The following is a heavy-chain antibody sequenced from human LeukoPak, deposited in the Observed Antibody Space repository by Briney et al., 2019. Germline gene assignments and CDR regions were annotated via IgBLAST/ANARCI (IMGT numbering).Heavy chain of an antibody. J-gene: IGHJ3*02. CDR3: ARAGTMIVVGHDAFDI. Sequence: PGRSLRLSCAASGFTFSSYGVHWVRQAPGKGLEWVAVIWFDGSNKYYADSVKGRFTISRDNSKNTLYLQMNSLGAEDTAVYYCARAGTMIVVGHDAFDIWGQGTMVTVSS. CDR2: IWFDGSNK. D-gene: IGHD3-22*01. V-gene: IGHV3-33*01. CDR1: GFTFSSYG.